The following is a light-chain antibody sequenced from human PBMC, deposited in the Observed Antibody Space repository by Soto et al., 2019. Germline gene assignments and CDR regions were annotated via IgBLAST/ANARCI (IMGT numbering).Light chain of an antibody. CDR1: SSNIGNFD. CDR2: RNY. J-gene: IGLJ3*02. V-gene: IGLV1-47*01. CDR3: AAWDENLSGRV. Sequence: QSVLTQSHSASGTPRQRVTISCSGTSSNIGNFDVYWYQQLPGTAPKVLIYRNYKRLSGVPDQFSASKSGTSASLASSGLRSEDEADYYCAAWDENLSGRVFGGGTKLTVL.